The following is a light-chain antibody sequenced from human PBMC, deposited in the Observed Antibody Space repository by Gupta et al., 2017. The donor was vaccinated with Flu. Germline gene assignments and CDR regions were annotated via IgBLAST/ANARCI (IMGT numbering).Light chain of an antibody. V-gene: IGLV3-21*02. J-gene: IGLJ3*02. CDR3: QVWDRSSDHRV. Sequence: SSVLPQPPSVSVAPGQTASITCGGNNIGSKSVYWYQQKPGQAPVLVVYDDSDRPSGIPERFSGSNSDNTATLTISRVEAEDEADFYCQVWDRSSDHRVFGGGTKLTVL. CDR1: NIGSKS. CDR2: DDS.